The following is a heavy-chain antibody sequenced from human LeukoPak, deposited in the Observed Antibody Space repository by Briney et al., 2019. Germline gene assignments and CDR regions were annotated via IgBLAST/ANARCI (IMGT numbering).Heavy chain of an antibody. D-gene: IGHD2-2*01. J-gene: IGHJ4*02. V-gene: IGHV1-2*06. CDR3: ARSCSSTSCFDY. CDR2: INPNSGGT. CDR1: GYTFTGYY. Sequence: ASVKVSCKSSGYTFTGYYMHWVRQAPGQGLEWMGRINPNSGGTNYAQKFQGRVTMTRDTSISTAYMELSRLRSDDTAVYYCARSCSSTSCFDYWGQGTLVTVSS.